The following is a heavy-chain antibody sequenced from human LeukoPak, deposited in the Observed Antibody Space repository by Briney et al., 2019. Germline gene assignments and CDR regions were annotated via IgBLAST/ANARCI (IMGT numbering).Heavy chain of an antibody. Sequence: GGSLRLSCAASGFTFSSRWMHWVRQAPGKGLEWVSYISSSGSTIYYADSVKGRFTISRDNAKNSLYLQMNSLRAEDTAVYYCAELGITMIGGVWGKGTTVTISS. CDR1: GFTFSSRW. V-gene: IGHV3-48*04. CDR3: AELGITMIGGV. J-gene: IGHJ6*04. CDR2: ISSSGSTI. D-gene: IGHD3-10*02.